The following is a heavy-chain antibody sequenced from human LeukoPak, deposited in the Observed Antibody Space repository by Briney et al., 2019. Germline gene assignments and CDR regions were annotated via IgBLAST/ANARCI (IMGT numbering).Heavy chain of an antibody. CDR2: IWYDGSNK. V-gene: IGHV3-33*01. J-gene: IGHJ4*02. D-gene: IGHD6-19*01. Sequence: GSLRLSCAASGFTFSSYGMHWVRQAPGKGLEWVAVIWYDGSNKYYADSVKGRFTISRDNSKNTLYLQMNSLRAEDTAVYYCARDAIAVAGTGDYWGQGTLVTVSS. CDR1: GFTFSSYG. CDR3: ARDAIAVAGTGDY.